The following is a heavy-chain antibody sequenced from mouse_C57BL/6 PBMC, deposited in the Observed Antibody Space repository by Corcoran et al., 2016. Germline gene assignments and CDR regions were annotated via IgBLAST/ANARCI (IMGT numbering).Heavy chain of an antibody. D-gene: IGHD3-2*02. Sequence: QIQLVQSGPELKKPGETVKISCKASGYTFTTYGMSWVKQAPGKGLKWMGWINTYSGVPTYADDFKGRFAFSLETSASTAYLQINNLKNEDTATYFCARCSSGPAWFAYWGQGTLVTVSA. V-gene: IGHV9-3*01. CDR1: GYTFTTYG. CDR2: INTYSGVP. CDR3: ARCSSGPAWFAY. J-gene: IGHJ3*01.